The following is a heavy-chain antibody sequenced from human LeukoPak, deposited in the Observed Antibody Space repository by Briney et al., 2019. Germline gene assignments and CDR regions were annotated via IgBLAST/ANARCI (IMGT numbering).Heavy chain of an antibody. CDR3: ARGDYDYGGNPSYMDV. D-gene: IGHD4-23*01. Sequence: SETLSLTCAVYGGSFSGYYWSWIRQPPGKGLEWIGEINHSGSTNYNPSLKSRVTISVDTSKNQFSLKLSSVTAADTAVYYCARGDYDYGGNPSYMDVWGKGTTVTVSS. CDR2: INHSGST. J-gene: IGHJ6*03. V-gene: IGHV4-34*01. CDR1: GGSFSGYY.